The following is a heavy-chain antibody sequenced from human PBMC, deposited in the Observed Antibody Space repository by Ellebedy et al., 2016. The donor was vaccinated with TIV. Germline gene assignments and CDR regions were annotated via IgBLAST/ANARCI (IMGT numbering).Heavy chain of an antibody. J-gene: IGHJ4*02. CDR2: ITYEGSNK. D-gene: IGHD2-15*01. Sequence: GESLKISCAASGFTFSSYAMHWVRQAPGKGLEWVAVITYEGSNKYYADSVKGRFTISRDNSKNTLYLQMNSLRAEDTAVYYCARSLLTYCSGGSCYSPFDYWGQGTLVTVSS. CDR3: ARSLLTYCSGGSCYSPFDY. CDR1: GFTFSSYA. V-gene: IGHV3-30-3*01.